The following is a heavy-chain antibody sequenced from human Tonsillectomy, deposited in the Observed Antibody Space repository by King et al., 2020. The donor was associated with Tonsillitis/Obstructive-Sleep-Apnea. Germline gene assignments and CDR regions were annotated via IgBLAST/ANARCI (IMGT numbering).Heavy chain of an antibody. J-gene: IGHJ6*02. V-gene: IGHV3-48*03. CDR2: ISSSGGTI. CDR3: AREDAGYYGMDV. Sequence: VQLVESGGGLVQPGGSLRLSCAASGFTFSTYEMNWVRQAPGKGLEWVSYISSSGGTIYYADSVKGRFTISRDNAKNSLYLQMNSRRAEDTAVYYCAREDAGYYGMDVWGQGTTVTVSS. CDR1: GFTFSTYE.